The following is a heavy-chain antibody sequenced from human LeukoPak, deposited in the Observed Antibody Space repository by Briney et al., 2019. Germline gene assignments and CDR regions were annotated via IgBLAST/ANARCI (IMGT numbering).Heavy chain of an antibody. V-gene: IGHV3-11*04. J-gene: IGHJ6*03. CDR2: IDSSGGTV. CDR1: GFTFSDYY. CDR3: ARVKQRLVRLLGRDSTYNYYYYTDV. D-gene: IGHD6-13*01. Sequence: SGGSLRLSCAASGFTFSDYYISWIRQAPGKGLNWISYIDSSGGTVYYADSVKGRFTISRDNARNSLYLQMNSLRAEDTAVYYCARVKQRLVRLLGRDSTYNYYYYTDVWGKGTTVTVSS.